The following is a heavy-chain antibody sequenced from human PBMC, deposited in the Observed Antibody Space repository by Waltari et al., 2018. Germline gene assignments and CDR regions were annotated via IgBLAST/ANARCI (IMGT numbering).Heavy chain of an antibody. Sequence: EVQLSESGGGLVQPGGSVRLSCAPSALTLSSYGRSWVRQAPGKWLEGVADIRDNGNTHYADSVKGRFTISRDSSNSIVYLQMQSLRDEDTALYYCVGARDTPWGQGTLVTVSS. V-gene: IGHV3-23*01. CDR2: IRDNGNT. CDR3: VGARDTP. CDR1: ALTLSSYG. J-gene: IGHJ5*02. D-gene: IGHD2-21*01.